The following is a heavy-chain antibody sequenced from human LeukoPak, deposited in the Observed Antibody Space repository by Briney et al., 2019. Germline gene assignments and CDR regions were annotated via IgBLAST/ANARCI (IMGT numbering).Heavy chain of an antibody. V-gene: IGHV1-8*01. CDR3: ARYCSGGRCYSGFDY. CDR2: MNPNSGNT. CDR1: GYTFTSYN. J-gene: IGHJ4*02. Sequence: ASVKVSCKASGYTFTSYNINWVRQATGQGLEWMGWMNPNSGNTGSEQKFQGRVTMTRITSTSTAYMELSSLRSEDTAVYYCARYCSGGRCYSGFDYWGQGTLVSAS. D-gene: IGHD2-15*01.